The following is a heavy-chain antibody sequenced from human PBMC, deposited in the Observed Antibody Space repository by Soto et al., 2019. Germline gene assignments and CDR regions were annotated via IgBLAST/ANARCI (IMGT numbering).Heavy chain of an antibody. CDR3: ARDYSNKGFDY. J-gene: IGHJ4*02. CDR1: GFALVDY. V-gene: IGHV3-11*05. Sequence: QVQLVESGGGLVKPGGSLTLSCTASGFALVDYMSWIRQAPGKGLESVSYISGSGAYTTYADSVRGRFTISRDNAKNSLYLQMNNLRAEDTAVYYCARDYSNKGFDYWGQGTLDTVSS. D-gene: IGHD5-18*01. CDR2: ISGSGAYT.